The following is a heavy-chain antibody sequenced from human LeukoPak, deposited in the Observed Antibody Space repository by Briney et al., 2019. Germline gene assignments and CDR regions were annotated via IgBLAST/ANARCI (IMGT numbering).Heavy chain of an antibody. CDR3: AREGGFMTRVLDP. J-gene: IGHJ5*02. Sequence: GASVAVSCKASGYTFTSYGISWVRQAPGQGLEWMGWISAYNGNTNYAQKLQGRVTMTTDTSTSTAYTELRSLRSDDTAVYYCAREGGFMTRVLDPWGQGTLVTVSS. CDR1: GYTFTSYG. CDR2: ISAYNGNT. V-gene: IGHV1-18*01. D-gene: IGHD3-16*01.